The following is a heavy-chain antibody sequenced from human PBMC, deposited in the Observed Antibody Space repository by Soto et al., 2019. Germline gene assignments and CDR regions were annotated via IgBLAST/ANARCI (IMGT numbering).Heavy chain of an antibody. CDR1: GFTLPSYA. V-gene: IGHV3-23*05. Sequence: QLSESGGNWLQPGRSLTLSCAASGFTLPSYAMTWVRQPPGKGLEWVSSMNGAATSASYADSVKGRFTISRDTYKNTVYREMNTLRPEDTAVYYCARGGADHYNFGMDVWGQGTTVIVSS. CDR3: ARGGADHYNFGMDV. J-gene: IGHJ6*02. CDR2: MNGAATSA. D-gene: IGHD3-10*01.